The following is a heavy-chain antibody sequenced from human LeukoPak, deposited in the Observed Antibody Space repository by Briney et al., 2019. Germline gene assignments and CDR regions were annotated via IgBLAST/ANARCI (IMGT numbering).Heavy chain of an antibody. V-gene: IGHV4-4*07. CDR3: ARGRAYYYDSSGYLNY. CDR2: IYTSGST. J-gene: IGHJ4*01. Sequence: SETLSLTCTVSGGSISSYYWSWIRQPAGKGLEWIGRIYTSGSTNYNPSLRSRVTISVDTSKNQFSLKLSSVTAADTAVYYCARGRAYYYDSSGYLNYWGQEPWSPSPQ. D-gene: IGHD3-22*01. CDR1: GGSISSYY.